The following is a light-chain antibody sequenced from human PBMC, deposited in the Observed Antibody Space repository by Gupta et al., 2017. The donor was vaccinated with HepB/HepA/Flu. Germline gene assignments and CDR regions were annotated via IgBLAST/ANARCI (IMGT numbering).Light chain of an antibody. CDR2: VAS. CDR1: QSVSTY. Sequence: DIQMTQSPSSLSASVGDRVNITCRASQSVSTYLNWYQQKPGKAPKLLIFVASSLKSGVPSRFSGSGSGTDFTLSISRRQPEDFATYHCQHRDRTPFTFGHGTIVDI. CDR3: QHRDRTPFT. V-gene: IGKV1-39*01. J-gene: IGKJ3*01.